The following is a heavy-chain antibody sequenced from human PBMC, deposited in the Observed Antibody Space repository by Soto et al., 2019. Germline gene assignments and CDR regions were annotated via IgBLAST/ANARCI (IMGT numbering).Heavy chain of an antibody. D-gene: IGHD1-1*01. CDR2: ISSSSSYI. V-gene: IGHV3-21*04. J-gene: IGHJ6*02. Sequence: PGGSLRLSCAASGFTFSSYSMNWVRQAPGKGLEWVSSISSSSSYIYYADSVKGRCTISRDNTRNSLYLNMDSLRVGDTATYYCVRGTPTPGLDIWGRGTTVTVSS. CDR1: GFTFSSYS. CDR3: VRGTPTPGLDI.